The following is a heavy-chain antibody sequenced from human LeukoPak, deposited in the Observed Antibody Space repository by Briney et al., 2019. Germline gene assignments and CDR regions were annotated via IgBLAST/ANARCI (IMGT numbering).Heavy chain of an antibody. V-gene: IGHV1-2*02. CDR2: INPNSGGT. CDR3: ARGLSGYCTNGVCLWPYSSSWGGLDY. J-gene: IGHJ4*02. Sequence: ASVKVSCKASGYTFTGYYMHWVRQAPGQGLEWMGWINPNSGGTNYAQKFQGRVTMTRDTSISTAYMELSRLRSDDTAVYYCARGLSGYCTNGVCLWPYSSSWGGLDYWGQGTLVTVSS. CDR1: GYTFTGYY. D-gene: IGHD2-8*01.